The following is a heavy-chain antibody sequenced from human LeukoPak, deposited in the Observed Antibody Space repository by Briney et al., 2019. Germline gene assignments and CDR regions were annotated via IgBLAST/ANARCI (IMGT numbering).Heavy chain of an antibody. V-gene: IGHV3-15*01. D-gene: IGHD3-9*01. CDR2: IKSKTDGGTT. Sequence: KPGGSLRLSCAASGFTFSNAWMSWVRQAPGKGLEWVGRIKSKTDGGTTDYAAPVKGRFTISRDDSKNTLYLQMNSLKTEDTAVYYCTTDVELRYFDWLSYFDYWGQGTLVTVSS. CDR1: GFTFSNAW. J-gene: IGHJ4*02. CDR3: TTDVELRYFDWLSYFDY.